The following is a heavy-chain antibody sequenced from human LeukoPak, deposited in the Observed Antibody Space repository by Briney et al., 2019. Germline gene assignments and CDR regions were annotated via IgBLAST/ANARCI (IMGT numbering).Heavy chain of an antibody. CDR2: INHSGST. CDR1: GGSFSGYY. J-gene: IGHJ4*02. D-gene: IGHD3-10*01. V-gene: IGHV4-34*01. Sequence: SETLSLTCAVYGGSFSGYYWSWIRQPPGKGLEWIGEINHSGSTNYNPSLKSRVTISVDTSKNQLSLKLSSVTAADTAVYYCARALLWFGESTRDYWGQGTLVTVSS. CDR3: ARALLWFGESTRDY.